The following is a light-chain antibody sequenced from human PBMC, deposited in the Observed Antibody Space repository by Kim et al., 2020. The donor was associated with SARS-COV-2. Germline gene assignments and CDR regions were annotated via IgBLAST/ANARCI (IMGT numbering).Light chain of an antibody. CDR3: QTWGTGIQV. J-gene: IGLJ2*01. Sequence: VKLTGTLRCGQSSHALAWDRQQPEKGPRYLMKLNSDGSHRKGGVIPDRFSGSRSGAERYPTTSSLQSEDEADYYCQTWGTGIQVFGGGTQLTVL. CDR2: LNSDGSH. V-gene: IGLV4-69*01. CDR1: CGQSSHA.